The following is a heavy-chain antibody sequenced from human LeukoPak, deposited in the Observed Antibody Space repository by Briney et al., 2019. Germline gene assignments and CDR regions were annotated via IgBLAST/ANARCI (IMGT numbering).Heavy chain of an antibody. CDR1: GFTFSSYA. J-gene: IGHJ4*01. V-gene: IGHV3-49*04. CDR2: IRSKAYGGTT. Sequence: GGSLRLSCAASGFTFSSYAMSWVRQAPGKGLEWVGFIRSKAYGGTTEYAASVKGRFTISRDDSKSIAYLQMNSLKTEDTAVYYCLVRVDFPILKDNDYWGHGTLVTVSS. CDR3: LVRVDFPILKDNDY. D-gene: IGHD3-3*01.